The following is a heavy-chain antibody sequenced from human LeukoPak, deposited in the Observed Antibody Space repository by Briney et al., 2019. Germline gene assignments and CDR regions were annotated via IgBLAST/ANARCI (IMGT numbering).Heavy chain of an antibody. CDR3: ARALLLRPYNWFDP. CDR2: IYHSGST. D-gene: IGHD1-26*01. V-gene: IGHV4-38-2*02. Sequence: SETLSLTCTVSGYPISSGYYWGWIRQPPGKGLEWIGSIYHSGSTYYNPSLKSRVTISVDTSKNQFSLKLSSVTAADTAVYYCARALLLRPYNWFDPWGQGTLVTVSS. CDR1: GYPISSGYY. J-gene: IGHJ5*02.